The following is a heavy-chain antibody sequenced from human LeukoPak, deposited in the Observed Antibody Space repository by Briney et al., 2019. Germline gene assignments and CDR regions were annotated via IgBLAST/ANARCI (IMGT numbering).Heavy chain of an antibody. CDR1: GYTFTSYD. J-gene: IGHJ4*02. CDR2: MNPNSGNT. D-gene: IGHD1-14*01. V-gene: IGHV1-8*03. CDR3: ARSSSLNRHQIGY. Sequence: GASVKVSCKASGYTFTSYDINWVRQATGQGLEWMGWMNPNSGNTGYAQKFQGRVTITRNTSIGTAYMELSSLRSEDTAVYYCARSSSLNRHQIGYWGQGTLVTVSS.